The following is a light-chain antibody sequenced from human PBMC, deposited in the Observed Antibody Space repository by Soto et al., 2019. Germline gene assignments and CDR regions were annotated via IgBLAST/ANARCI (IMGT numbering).Light chain of an antibody. V-gene: IGLV2-11*01. Sequence: QSALTQPRSVSGSPLQSVTISFTGSSIDVGRYEYVSWYQQHPGKVPKLIIYDVSERPAGVPDRFSGSKSGNTASLTISGLQAEDEADYSCCSFAGSYTYVFGGGTKVTVL. CDR1: SIDVGRYEY. CDR2: DVS. CDR3: CSFAGSYTYV. J-gene: IGLJ1*01.